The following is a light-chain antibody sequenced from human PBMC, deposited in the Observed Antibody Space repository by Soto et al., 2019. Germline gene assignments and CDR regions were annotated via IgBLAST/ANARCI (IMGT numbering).Light chain of an antibody. V-gene: IGKV1-27*01. CDR2: SAS. J-gene: IGKJ5*01. CDR1: QDISVY. CDR3: QKFNTAPLT. Sequence: DIQMTQSPSSLSASVGDRVTITCRASQDISVYLAWYQQKPGKVPKLLIYSASNLQSGVPSRFSGSGSGINFTLTIISLQPEDVATYFCQKFNTAPLTFGQGTRLQIK.